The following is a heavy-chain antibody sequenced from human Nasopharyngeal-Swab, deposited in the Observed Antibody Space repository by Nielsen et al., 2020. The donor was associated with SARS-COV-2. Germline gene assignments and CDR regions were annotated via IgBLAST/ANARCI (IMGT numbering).Heavy chain of an antibody. J-gene: IGHJ4*02. CDR1: GYTFTGYY. CDR3: ARDVRTTGYSSGCLRY. CDR2: INPKSGGT. V-gene: IGHV1-2*04. D-gene: IGHD6-19*01. Sequence: ASVKVSCKASGYTFTGYYMHWVRQAPGQGLEWMGWINPKSGGTNYAQKFQGWVTMTRETSISTAYMELSRLRSDDTAVYYFARDVRTTGYSSGCLRYWGQGTLVTVSS.